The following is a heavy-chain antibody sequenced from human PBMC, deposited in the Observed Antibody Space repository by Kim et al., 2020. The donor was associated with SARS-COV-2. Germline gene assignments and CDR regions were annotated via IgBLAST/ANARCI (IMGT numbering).Heavy chain of an antibody. V-gene: IGHV3-30*07. CDR3: ARDRDGYSYGSSGMDV. Sequence: SVKARFTISGDNSKNTVYLQMNSLGAEDTAVYYCARDRDGYSYGSSGMDVWGQGTTVTVSS. D-gene: IGHD5-18*01. J-gene: IGHJ6*02.